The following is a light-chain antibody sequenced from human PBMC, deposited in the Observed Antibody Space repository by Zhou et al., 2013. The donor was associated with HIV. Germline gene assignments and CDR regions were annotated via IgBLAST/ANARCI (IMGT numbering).Light chain of an antibody. V-gene: IGKV1-33*01. Sequence: DIQMTQSPSSLSASVGDRVTITCQASQDISNYLNWYQQKPGKAPKLLIYDASNLETGVPSRFSGSGSGTDFSFVISSLRPEDIGTYYCQQYESLPLTFGGGTRVEI. CDR1: QDISNY. CDR2: DAS. CDR3: QQYESLPLT. J-gene: IGKJ4*01.